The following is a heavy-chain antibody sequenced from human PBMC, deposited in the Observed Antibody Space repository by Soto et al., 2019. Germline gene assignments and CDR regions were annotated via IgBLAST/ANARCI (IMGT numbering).Heavy chain of an antibody. Sequence: GGSLRLSCAASGFTFSSYAMSWVRQAPGKGLEWVSAISGSGGSTYYADSVKGRFTISRDNSKNTLYLQMNSLRAEDTAVYYCARDYDFLCGYYTDYYYYMDVWDKGTSVTVSS. J-gene: IGHJ6*03. CDR1: GFTFSSYA. CDR3: ARDYDFLCGYYTDYYYYMDV. V-gene: IGHV3-23*01. D-gene: IGHD3-3*01. CDR2: ISGSGGST.